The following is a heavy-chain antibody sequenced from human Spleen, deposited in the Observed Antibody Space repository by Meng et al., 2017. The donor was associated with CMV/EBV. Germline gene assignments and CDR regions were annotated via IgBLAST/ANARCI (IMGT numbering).Heavy chain of an antibody. V-gene: IGHV3-21*01. Sequence: GESLKISCAASGFTFSSYSMNWVRQAPGKGLEWVSPISSSSSYIYYADSVKGRFTISRDNAKNSLYLQMNSLRAEDTAVYYCATGREVYYYDSSGYYVDYWGQGTLVTVSS. CDR2: ISSSSSYI. D-gene: IGHD3-22*01. CDR1: GFTFSSYS. CDR3: ATGREVYYYDSSGYYVDY. J-gene: IGHJ4*02.